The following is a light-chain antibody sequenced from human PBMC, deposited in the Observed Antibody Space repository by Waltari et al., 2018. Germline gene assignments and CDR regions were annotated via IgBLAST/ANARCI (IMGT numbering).Light chain of an antibody. CDR2: GAS. CDR3: QQYGSSVMYT. V-gene: IGKV3-20*01. J-gene: IGKJ2*01. CDR1: QYITKRY. Sequence: VLTQSPGTLSLSPGETATLSCRASQYITKRYFAWYQQKPGQAPRLRIYGASSRAAGIPDRFSGSGSGTDFTLTIIRLEPEDFAVYYCQQYGSSVMYTFGQGTKLEIK.